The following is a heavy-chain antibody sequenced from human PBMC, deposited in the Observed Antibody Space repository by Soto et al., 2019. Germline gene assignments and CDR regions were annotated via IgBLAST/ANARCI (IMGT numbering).Heavy chain of an antibody. CDR3: ARNYGHAFDI. CDR1: GDSIMRDSYY. J-gene: IGHJ3*02. CDR2: IYYSGST. Sequence: PSETLSLTCTVSGDSIMRDSYYWNWIRQHPGKGLEWIGYIYYSGSTNYNPSLKSRVTISVDTSKNQFSLKLSSVTAADTAVYYCARNYGHAFDIWGQGTMVTVS. D-gene: IGHD1-7*01. V-gene: IGHV4-61*01.